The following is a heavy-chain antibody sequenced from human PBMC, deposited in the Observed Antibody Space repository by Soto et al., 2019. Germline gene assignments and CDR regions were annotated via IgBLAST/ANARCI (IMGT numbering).Heavy chain of an antibody. J-gene: IGHJ3*02. Sequence: QVQLVQSGAEVKKPGASVKVSCKASGYTFTGYYMHWVRQAPGQGLEWMGWINPNSGGTNYAQKFQGWVTMTRDTSISTAYMELSRLRSDDTAVYYCARERKERRFSGWLGTTSAFDIWGQGSMVTVSS. D-gene: IGHD6-19*01. CDR3: ARERKERRFSGWLGTTSAFDI. CDR2: INPNSGGT. CDR1: GYTFTGYY. V-gene: IGHV1-2*04.